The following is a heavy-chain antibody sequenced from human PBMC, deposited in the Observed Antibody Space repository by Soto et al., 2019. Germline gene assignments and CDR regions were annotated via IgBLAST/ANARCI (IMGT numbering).Heavy chain of an antibody. D-gene: IGHD2-2*01. V-gene: IGHV3-23*01. CDR1: GFTFSSYA. CDR2: ISGSGGST. Sequence: EVQLLESGGGLVQPGGSLRLSCAASGFTFSSYAMSWVRQAPGKGLEWVSAISGSGGSTYYADSVKGRFTISRDNSKNTLYLQMNSLRAEDTAVYHCAKSGFCSTSCSSDYWGQGTLVTVSS. J-gene: IGHJ4*02. CDR3: AKSGFCSTSCSSDY.